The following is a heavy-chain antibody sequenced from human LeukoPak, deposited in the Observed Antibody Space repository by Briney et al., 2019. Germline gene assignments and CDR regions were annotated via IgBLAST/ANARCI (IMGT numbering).Heavy chain of an antibody. V-gene: IGHV4-39*01. Sequence: SETLSLTCAVSGGSISSNSYYWGWIRQPPGKGLEWIGSIYYSGSTYYNPSLKSRVTISVDTSKNQFSLKLSSVTAADTAVYYCARISPPPSRYSGYDLAGYFDYWGQGTLVTVSS. CDR1: GGSISSNSYY. D-gene: IGHD5-12*01. CDR3: ARISPPPSRYSGYDLAGYFDY. CDR2: IYYSGST. J-gene: IGHJ4*02.